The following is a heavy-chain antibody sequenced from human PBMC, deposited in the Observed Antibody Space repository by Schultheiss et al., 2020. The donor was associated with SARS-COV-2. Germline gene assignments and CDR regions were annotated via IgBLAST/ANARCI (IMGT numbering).Heavy chain of an antibody. Sequence: GGSLRLSCAASGFTFSSYAMSWVRQAPGKGLEWVANIKQDGSEKYYVDSVKGRFTISRDNAKNSLYLQMNSLRAEDTAVYYCARDWGYGSGYWYYYYGMDIWGQGTTVTVSS. D-gene: IGHD3-10*01. J-gene: IGHJ6*02. CDR1: GFTFSSYA. V-gene: IGHV3-7*03. CDR3: ARDWGYGSGYWYYYYGMDI. CDR2: IKQDGSEK.